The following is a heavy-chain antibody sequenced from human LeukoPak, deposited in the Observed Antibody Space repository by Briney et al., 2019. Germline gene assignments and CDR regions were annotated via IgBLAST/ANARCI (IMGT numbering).Heavy chain of an antibody. CDR2: IIPILGIA. V-gene: IGHV1-69*04. CDR3: ARDRLAGTNYGDYPDY. CDR1: GGTFSSYA. Sequence: SVKVSCKASGGTFSSYAISWVRQAPGQGLEWMGRIIPILGIANYAQKFQGRVTITADKSTSTAYMELSSLRSEDTAVYYCARDRLAGTNYGDYPDYWGQGTLVTVSS. D-gene: IGHD4-17*01. J-gene: IGHJ4*02.